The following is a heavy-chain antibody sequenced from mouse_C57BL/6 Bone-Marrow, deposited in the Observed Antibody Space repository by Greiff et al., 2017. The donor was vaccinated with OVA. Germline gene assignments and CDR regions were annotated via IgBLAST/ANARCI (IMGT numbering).Heavy chain of an antibody. CDR3: SREEDGYDGFAY. V-gene: IGHV5-4*01. J-gene: IGHJ3*01. D-gene: IGHD2-2*01. CDR2: ISDGGSYT. CDR1: GFTFSSYA. Sequence: EVQLVESGGGLVKPGGSLKLSCAASGFTFSSYAMSWVRQTPEKRLEWVATISDGGSYTYYPDNVKGRFTISRDNAKNNLYLQMSHLKSEDTAMYYCSREEDGYDGFAYWGQGTLVTVSA.